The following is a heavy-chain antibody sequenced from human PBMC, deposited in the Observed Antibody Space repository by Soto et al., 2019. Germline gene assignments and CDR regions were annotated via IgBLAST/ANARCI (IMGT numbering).Heavy chain of an antibody. CDR3: ARDRWAEAAGPFDY. CDR2: ISSSSSTI. D-gene: IGHD6-13*01. Sequence: GGSLRLSCAASGFTFSSYSMNWVRQAPGKGLEWVSYISSSSSTIYYADSVKGRFTISRDNAKNSLYLQMNSLKAEDTAVYYCARDRWAEAAGPFDYWGQGTLVTVSS. J-gene: IGHJ4*02. V-gene: IGHV3-48*04. CDR1: GFTFSSYS.